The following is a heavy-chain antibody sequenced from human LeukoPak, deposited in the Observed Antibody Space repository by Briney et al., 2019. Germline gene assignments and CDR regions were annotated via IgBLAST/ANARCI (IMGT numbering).Heavy chain of an antibody. V-gene: IGHV3-23*01. CDR3: ARNSIGYCSGANCYSSWYFDL. J-gene: IGHJ2*01. CDR2: INDGGSNT. Sequence: GGSLRLSCAASGFTFSSYAMSWVRQAPGEGLEWVSSINDGGSNTYYADSVKGRFTISRDNSKNTLYVQMNSLRAEDTAVYYCARNSIGYCSGANCYSSWYFDLWGRGNLVTVSS. CDR1: GFTFSSYA. D-gene: IGHD2-15*01.